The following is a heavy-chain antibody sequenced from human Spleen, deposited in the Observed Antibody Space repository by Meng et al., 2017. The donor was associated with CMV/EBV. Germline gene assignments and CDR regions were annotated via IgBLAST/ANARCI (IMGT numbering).Heavy chain of an antibody. D-gene: IGHD5-12*01. CDR1: GYPFISYG. Sequence: SVKVSCKTSGYPFISYGISWVRQATGQGLEWMGGIIPILGIANYAQKFQGRVTITADKSTSTVYMELSSLRSEDTAVYYCARSGYSGYDSLDYWGQGTLVTVSS. J-gene: IGHJ4*02. V-gene: IGHV1-69*10. CDR2: IIPILGIA. CDR3: ARSGYSGYDSLDY.